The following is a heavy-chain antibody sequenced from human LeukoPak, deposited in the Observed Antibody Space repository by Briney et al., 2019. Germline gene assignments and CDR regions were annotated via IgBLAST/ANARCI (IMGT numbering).Heavy chain of an antibody. Sequence: SETLSLTCSVSGDSISTGGHYWTWIRQPPGKGLEWIGYIYYSGSTYLSPSLKSRLTISVDTSRGQLSLKLSSVSAADTAVYFCARIKKAEGFLIDSWGQGSLAIVSS. J-gene: IGHJ4*02. CDR1: GDSISTGGHY. CDR2: IYYSGST. V-gene: IGHV4-31*03. CDR3: ARIKKAEGFLIDS.